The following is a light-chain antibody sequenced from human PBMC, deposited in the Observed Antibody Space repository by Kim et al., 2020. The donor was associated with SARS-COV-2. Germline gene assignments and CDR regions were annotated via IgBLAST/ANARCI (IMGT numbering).Light chain of an antibody. V-gene: IGLV3-25*03. CDR3: QSSDSSDTFWV. J-gene: IGLJ3*02. CDR1: ALPNQY. Sequence: SYELTQPPSVSVSPGQTARITCSGDALPNQYAYWFQQKPSQAPVLVIYEDTERPSGIPERFSGSTSGTTVTLTISGVQAEDEADYYCQSSDSSDTFWVFG. CDR2: EDT.